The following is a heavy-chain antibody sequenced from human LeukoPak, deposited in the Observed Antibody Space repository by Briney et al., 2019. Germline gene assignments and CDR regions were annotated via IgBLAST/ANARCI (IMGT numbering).Heavy chain of an antibody. Sequence: GGSLRLSCVASGFTFSNYGMPWVRQAPGKGLEWLTFVRHDGTAKYYADSVKGRFTISRDNSRNTLYLQVDSLGPEDTAVYYCARLMIGQAGVGATHFDYWGPGTLVSVSS. D-gene: IGHD1-26*01. CDR1: GFTFSNYG. V-gene: IGHV3-30*02. J-gene: IGHJ4*02. CDR3: ARLMIGQAGVGATHFDY. CDR2: VRHDGTAK.